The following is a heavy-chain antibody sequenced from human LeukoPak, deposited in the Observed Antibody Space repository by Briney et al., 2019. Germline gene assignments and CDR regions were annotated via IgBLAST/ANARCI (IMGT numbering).Heavy chain of an antibody. J-gene: IGHJ4*02. CDR1: GFTFSSFA. V-gene: IGHV3-23*01. Sequence: GGSLRLSCGPSGFTFSSFAMSWVRQAPGKGLEWFSLIRGDSAGTYYADSEKGRFTISRDNSKNTLYLQMNSLRAEDTAVYYCARTEYGSGSLPLIDYLGQGTLVTVSS. D-gene: IGHD3-10*01. CDR3: ARTEYGSGSLPLIDY. CDR2: IRGDSAGT.